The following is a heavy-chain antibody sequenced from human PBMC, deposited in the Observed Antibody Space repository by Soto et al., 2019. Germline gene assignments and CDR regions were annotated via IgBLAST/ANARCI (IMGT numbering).Heavy chain of an antibody. CDR2: IKNKTDGGIA. D-gene: IGHD3-3*01. CDR1: GFSFSKAW. V-gene: IGHV3-15*01. J-gene: IGHJ4*02. Sequence: PGGSLRLSCAASGFSFSKAWMSWVRLTPGKGLEWVGRIKNKTDGGIADYPAPVKDRFTISRDDSRSILYLQMNSLKIEDTAVYYCITDPYYDFWSGYHFDYWGQGTLVTVYS. CDR3: ITDPYYDFWSGYHFDY.